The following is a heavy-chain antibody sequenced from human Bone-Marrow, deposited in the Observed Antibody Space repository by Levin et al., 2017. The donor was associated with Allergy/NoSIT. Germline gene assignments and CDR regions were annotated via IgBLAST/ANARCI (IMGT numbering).Heavy chain of an antibody. CDR3: AMGRGYRTD. J-gene: IGHJ4*02. CDR2: ISSSGTII. CDR1: GFRFSNYA. D-gene: IGHD5-18*01. V-gene: IGHV3-48*02. Sequence: GESLKISCAASGFRFSNYAMHWVRQAPGKGLECVSYISSSGTIIEYAESVKGRFTISRDNAKNSLYLQMNSLRDEDTAEYFCAMGRGYRTDWGQGTLVTVSS.